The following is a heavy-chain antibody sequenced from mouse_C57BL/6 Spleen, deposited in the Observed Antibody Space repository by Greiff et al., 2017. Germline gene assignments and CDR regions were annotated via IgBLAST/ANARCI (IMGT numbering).Heavy chain of an antibody. J-gene: IGHJ4*01. Sequence: VQLQQSGAELARPGASVKLSCKASGYTFTSYGISWVKQRTGQGLEWIGEIYPRSGNTYYNEKFKGKATLTADKSSSTAYMELRSLTSEDSAVYFCARSPSYDYDEDYYAMDYWGQGTSVTVSS. V-gene: IGHV1-81*01. CDR3: ARSPSYDYDEDYYAMDY. CDR2: IYPRSGNT. D-gene: IGHD2-4*01. CDR1: GYTFTSYG.